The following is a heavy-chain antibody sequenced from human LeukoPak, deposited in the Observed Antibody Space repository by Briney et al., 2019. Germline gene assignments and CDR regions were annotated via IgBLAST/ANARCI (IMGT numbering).Heavy chain of an antibody. V-gene: IGHV3-21*01. D-gene: IGHD3-16*01. CDR1: GFTFSSYS. Sequence: GGSLRLSCAASGFTFSSYSMNWVRQAPGKGLEWVASISSSSSYVYYADSMKGRFSISRDNARNSLYLQMNSLRAEDTAVYYCARASGFWGSYAVWSQGTLVTVSS. CDR3: ARASGFWGSYAV. CDR2: ISSSSSYV. J-gene: IGHJ4*02.